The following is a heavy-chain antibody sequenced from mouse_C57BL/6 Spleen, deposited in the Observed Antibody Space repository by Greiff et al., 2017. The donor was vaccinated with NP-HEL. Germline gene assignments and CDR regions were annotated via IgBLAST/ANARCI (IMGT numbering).Heavy chain of an antibody. CDR1: GFTFTDYY. D-gene: IGHD3-2*02. CDR2: IRNKANGYTT. J-gene: IGHJ4*01. Sequence: EVMLVESGGGLVQPGGSLSLSCAASGFTFTDYYMSWVRQPPGKALEWLGFIRNKANGYTTEYSASVKGRFTISRDNSQSSLYLQMNALRAEDSATYYYASSRQLRAMDYWGQGTSVTVSS. V-gene: IGHV7-3*01. CDR3: ASSRQLRAMDY.